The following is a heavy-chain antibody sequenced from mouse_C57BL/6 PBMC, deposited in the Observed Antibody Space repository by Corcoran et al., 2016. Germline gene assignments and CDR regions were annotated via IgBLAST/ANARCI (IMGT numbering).Heavy chain of an antibody. CDR2: ILPGSGST. D-gene: IGHD1-1*01. Sequence: QVQLQQSGAELMKPGASLKLSCTATGYTFTGYWLEWVKLRPGHGLEWIGEILPGSGSTNYNEKFKGKATFTADTSSNTAYMQLSSLTTEDSAIYYCARYTTVVATDFDYWGQGTTLTVSS. V-gene: IGHV1-9*01. CDR3: ARYTTVVATDFDY. CDR1: GYTFTGYW. J-gene: IGHJ2*01.